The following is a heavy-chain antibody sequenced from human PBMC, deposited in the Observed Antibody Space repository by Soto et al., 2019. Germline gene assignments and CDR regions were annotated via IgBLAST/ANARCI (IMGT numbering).Heavy chain of an antibody. Sequence: RLPYSAFGVTFSSYGSRRVLKNKKKGLEWVSAISGSGGSTYYADSVKGRFTISRDNSKNTLYLQMNSLRAEDTAVYYCAKVPLEGYCRSTSCYNAAFDIGGPGTMSTVS. J-gene: IGHJ3*02. D-gene: IGHD2-2*01. CDR3: AKVPLEGYCRSTSCYNAAFDI. CDR1: GVTFSSYG. V-gene: IGHV3-23*01. CDR2: ISGSGGST.